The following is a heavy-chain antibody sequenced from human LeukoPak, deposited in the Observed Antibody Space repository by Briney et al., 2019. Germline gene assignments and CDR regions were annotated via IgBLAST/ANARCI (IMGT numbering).Heavy chain of an antibody. J-gene: IGHJ4*02. V-gene: IGHV4-4*07. D-gene: IGHD3-22*01. CDR1: GGSISSYY. CDR2: IYTSGST. CDR3: ARHGRYDSSGYYLYYFDY. Sequence: SETLSLTCTVSGGSISSYYWSWIRQPAGKGLEWIGRIYTSGSTNYNPSLKSRVTMSVDTSKNQFSLKLSSVTAADTAVYYCARHGRYDSSGYYLYYFDYWGQGTLVTVSS.